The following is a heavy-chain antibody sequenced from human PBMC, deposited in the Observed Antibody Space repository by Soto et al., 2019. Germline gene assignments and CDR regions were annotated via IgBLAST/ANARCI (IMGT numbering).Heavy chain of an antibody. V-gene: IGHV1-18*01. CDR3: ATGQTTVTRDIDY. D-gene: IGHD4-17*01. CDR1: GYTYTSYG. Sequence: ASVKVSCKASGYTYTSYGISWVRQAPGKGLEWMGGISAENGKTIYAQKFQGRVTMTEDTSTGTAYMELSSLRSEDTAVYYCATGQTTVTRDIDYWGQGTLVTVSS. CDR2: ISAENGKT. J-gene: IGHJ4*02.